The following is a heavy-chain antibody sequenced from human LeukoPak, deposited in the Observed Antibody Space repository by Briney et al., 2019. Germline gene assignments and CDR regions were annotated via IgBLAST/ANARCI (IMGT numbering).Heavy chain of an antibody. Sequence: GASVKVSCKASGGTFSTYYAISWVRQAPGQGLEWMGRIIPIVGTANYAQKFQGRVTMTADKSTGTVYMELRSLRSDDTAVYYCARDVGAVAGYNFDYWGQGTLVAVSS. V-gene: IGHV1-69*04. CDR2: IIPIVGTA. J-gene: IGHJ4*02. CDR1: GGTFSTYYA. D-gene: IGHD6-19*01. CDR3: ARDVGAVAGYNFDY.